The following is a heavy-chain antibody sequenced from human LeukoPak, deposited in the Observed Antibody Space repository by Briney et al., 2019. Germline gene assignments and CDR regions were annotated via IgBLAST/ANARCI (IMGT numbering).Heavy chain of an antibody. J-gene: IGHJ4*01. Sequence: TGGSLRLSCAVSGFKFNSYWMNWVRQVPGKGLVWVAHINTHGTTANYADSVKGRFTISRDNAKSTLYLQMNSLRAEDTAIYYCVRDNAYTFDYWGHGTLVTVSS. CDR2: INTHGTTA. CDR3: VRDNAYTFDY. D-gene: IGHD5-24*01. CDR1: GFKFNSYW. V-gene: IGHV3-74*01.